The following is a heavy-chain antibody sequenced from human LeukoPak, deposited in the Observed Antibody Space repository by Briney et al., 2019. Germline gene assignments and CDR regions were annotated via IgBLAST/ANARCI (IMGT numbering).Heavy chain of an antibody. D-gene: IGHD1-1*01. V-gene: IGHV4-59*01. CDR2: IYYSGST. Sequence: SETLSLTCTVSGGSISSYYWSWIRQPPGKGLEWIGYIYYSGSTNYNPSLKSRVTISVDTSKNQFSLKLSSVTAADTAVYYCARGKTIYYYYTDVWGKGTTVTVSS. CDR1: GGSISSYY. CDR3: ARGKTIYYYYTDV. J-gene: IGHJ6*03.